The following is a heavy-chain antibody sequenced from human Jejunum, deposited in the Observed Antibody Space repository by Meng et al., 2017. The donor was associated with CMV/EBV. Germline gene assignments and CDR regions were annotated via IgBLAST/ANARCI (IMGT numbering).Heavy chain of an antibody. D-gene: IGHD3-10*01. Sequence: QWPLQGSGPGLVTPSQPLSLPCTVFGGSTSSGGYYWSWIRQHPGKGLEWIGYIHDSGSTYYNPSLKSRVTISADTSKNQFSLKLSSVTAADTAVYYCARASYGSGSPLGESWFDPWGQGTLVTVSS. CDR1: GGSTSSGGYY. J-gene: IGHJ5*02. V-gene: IGHV4-31*03. CDR2: IHDSGST. CDR3: ARASYGSGSPLGESWFDP.